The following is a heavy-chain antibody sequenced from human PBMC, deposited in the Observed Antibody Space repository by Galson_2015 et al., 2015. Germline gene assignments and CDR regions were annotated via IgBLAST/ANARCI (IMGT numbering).Heavy chain of an antibody. CDR1: GGTFSSYA. CDR3: ARESGFGELRGSYFDY. J-gene: IGHJ4*02. D-gene: IGHD3-10*01. Sequence: SVKVSCKASGGTFSSYAISWVRQAPGQGLEWMGGIIPIFGTANYAQKFQGRVTITADESTSTAYMELSSLRSEDTAVYYCARESGFGELRGSYFDYWGQGTLVTVSS. CDR2: IIPIFGTA. V-gene: IGHV1-69*13.